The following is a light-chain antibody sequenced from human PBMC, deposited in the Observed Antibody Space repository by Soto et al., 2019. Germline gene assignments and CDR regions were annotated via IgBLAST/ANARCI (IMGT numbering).Light chain of an antibody. CDR1: QTISSY. CDR2: AAS. J-gene: IGKJ1*01. CDR3: QQYGSSPT. Sequence: DIQMTQSPSALSASVGDRVTITCRTSQTISSYLNWYQQKSGKAPNLLIYAASSLQSGVPSRFSGSGSGTDFTLTINRLEPEDFAVYYCQQYGSSPTFGLGTKV. V-gene: IGKV1-39*01.